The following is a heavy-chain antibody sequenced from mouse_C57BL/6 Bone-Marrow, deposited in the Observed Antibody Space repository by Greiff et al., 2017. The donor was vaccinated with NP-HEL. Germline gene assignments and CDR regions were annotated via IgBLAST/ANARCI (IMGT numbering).Heavy chain of an antibody. Sequence: QVQLQQPGAELVRPGTSVKLSCKASGYTFTSYWMHWVKQRPGQGLEWIGVIDPSDSYTNYNQKFKGKATLTVDTSSSTAYMQLSSLTSEDSAVYYCARIYYDYSWFAYWGQGTLVTVSA. J-gene: IGHJ3*01. CDR2: IDPSDSYT. D-gene: IGHD2-4*01. CDR3: ARIYYDYSWFAY. V-gene: IGHV1-59*01. CDR1: GYTFTSYW.